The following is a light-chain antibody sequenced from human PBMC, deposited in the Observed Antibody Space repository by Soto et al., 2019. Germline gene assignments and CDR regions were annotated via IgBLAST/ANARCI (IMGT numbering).Light chain of an antibody. CDR3: QQFYNYPRT. Sequence: DIQMTQSPSTLSASVGDRVTISCRPSQSVSSWLAWYQQKPGKAPKLLIYKASNLESGVPSRFSGSGSGTEFTLTISYLQSEDFGTYYCQQFYNYPRTFGQGTKVDIK. CDR1: QSVSSW. V-gene: IGKV1-5*03. J-gene: IGKJ1*01. CDR2: KAS.